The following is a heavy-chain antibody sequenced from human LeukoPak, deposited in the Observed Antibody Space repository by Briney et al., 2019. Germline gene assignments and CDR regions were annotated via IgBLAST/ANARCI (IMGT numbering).Heavy chain of an antibody. V-gene: IGHV1-8*01. Sequence: ASVKVSCKASVYTFTRYDINWVRQATGQGLEWMGWMNANRGNTGYAQKFQGRVTMTRNTPISTAYMELSSLRSEDTAVYYCARGQMAGIAARRDFDYWGQGTLVTVSS. CDR3: ARGQMAGIAARRDFDY. J-gene: IGHJ4*02. D-gene: IGHD6-6*01. CDR2: MNANRGNT. CDR1: VYTFTRYD.